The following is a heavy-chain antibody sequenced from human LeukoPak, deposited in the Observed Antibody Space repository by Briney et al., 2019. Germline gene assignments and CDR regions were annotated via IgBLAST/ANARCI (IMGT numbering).Heavy chain of an antibody. D-gene: IGHD3-22*01. J-gene: IGHJ4*02. CDR2: INPNSGGT. V-gene: IGHV1-2*02. Sequence: ASVKVSCKASGYTFTGYYMHWVRQAPGQGLEWMGWINPNSGGTNYAQKFQGRVTMTRDTSISTAYMELSRLRSDDTAVYYCAKEEPSNYYDSSASDFDYWGQGTLVTVSS. CDR3: AKEEPSNYYDSSASDFDY. CDR1: GYTFTGYY.